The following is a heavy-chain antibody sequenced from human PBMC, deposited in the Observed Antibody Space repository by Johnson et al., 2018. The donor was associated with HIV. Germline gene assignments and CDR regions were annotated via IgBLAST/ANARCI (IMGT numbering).Heavy chain of an antibody. CDR3: ARDIVGAPDAFDI. D-gene: IGHD1-26*01. CDR1: GFTFSSYG. J-gene: IGHJ3*02. V-gene: IGHV3-30*02. CDR2: IRYDGSNK. Sequence: QMLLVESGGGVVQPGGSLRLSCAASGFTFSSYGMHWVRQAPGKGLEWVAFIRYDGSNKYYADSVKGRFTISRDNSKNTLYLQMNSLRAEDTAVYYCARDIVGAPDAFDIWGQGTMVTVSS.